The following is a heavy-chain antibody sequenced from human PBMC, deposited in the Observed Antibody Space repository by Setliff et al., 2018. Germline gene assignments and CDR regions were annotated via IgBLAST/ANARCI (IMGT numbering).Heavy chain of an antibody. V-gene: IGHV3-15*01. CDR3: ATGPRDNRNFLNWLGS. J-gene: IGHJ5*01. CDR1: GITFKNAW. CDR2: IKSATEDAAT. D-gene: IGHD3-9*01. Sequence: GGSLRLSCAASGITFKNAWMTWVRQAPGKGLEWVGRIKSATEDAATDLAAAVKGRFTMSRDDSRNTVYLQMSSLKSEDAAIYYCATGPRDNRNFLNWLGSWGQGTLVTVSS.